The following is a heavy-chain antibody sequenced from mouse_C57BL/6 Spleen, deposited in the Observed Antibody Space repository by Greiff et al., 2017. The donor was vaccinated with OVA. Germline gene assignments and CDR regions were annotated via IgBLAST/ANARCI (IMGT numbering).Heavy chain of an antibody. J-gene: IGHJ2*01. Sequence: VQLQQPGAELVKPGASVKMSCKASGYTFTSYWITWVKQRPGQGLEWIGDIYPGSGSTNYNEKFKSKATLTVDTSSSTAYMQLSSLTSEDSAVYYCAREKPYYYGSRGYCDYWGQGTTLTVSS. CDR2: IYPGSGST. D-gene: IGHD1-1*01. V-gene: IGHV1-55*01. CDR1: GYTFTSYW. CDR3: AREKPYYYGSRGYCDY.